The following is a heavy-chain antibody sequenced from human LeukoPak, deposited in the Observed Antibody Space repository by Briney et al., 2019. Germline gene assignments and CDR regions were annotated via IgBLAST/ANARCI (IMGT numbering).Heavy chain of an antibody. CDR3: ARDEGGYYYYGMDV. CDR2: ISSSSSYI. J-gene: IGHJ6*04. Sequence: GGSLRLSCAASGFTFSSYSMNWVRQAPGKGLEWVSSISSSSSYIYYADSVKGRFTISRDNAKNSLYLQMNSLRAEDTAVYYCARDEGGYYYYGMDVWGKGTTVTVSS. D-gene: IGHD3-16*01. V-gene: IGHV3-21*01. CDR1: GFTFSSYS.